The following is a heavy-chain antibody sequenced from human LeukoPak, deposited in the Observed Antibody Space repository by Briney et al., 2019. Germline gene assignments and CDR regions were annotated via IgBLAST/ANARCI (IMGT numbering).Heavy chain of an antibody. V-gene: IGHV4-39*01. J-gene: IGHJ5*02. D-gene: IGHD3-22*01. CDR3: ARLLGYYDSSGYHNWFDP. CDR1: GGSISSSSYY. CDR2: IYYSGST. Sequence: SETLSLTCTVSGGSISSSSYYWGWIRQPPGKGLEWIGSIYYSGSTYYNPSLKSRATISVDTSKNQFSLKLSSVTAADTAVYYCARLLGYYDSSGYHNWFDPWGQGTLVTVSS.